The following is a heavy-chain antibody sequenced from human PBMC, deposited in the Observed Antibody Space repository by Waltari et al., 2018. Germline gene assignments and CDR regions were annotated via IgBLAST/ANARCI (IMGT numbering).Heavy chain of an antibody. Sequence: QLQLQESGPGLVKPSETLSLTCTVSGGSISSSSYYWGWNRQPPGKGLEWIGSLYYSGSTYYNPSLKSRVTISVDTSKNQFSLKLSSVTAADTAVYYCARPRSGSYLWYFDLWGRGTLVTVSS. CDR1: GGSISSSSYY. J-gene: IGHJ2*01. CDR2: LYYSGST. D-gene: IGHD1-26*01. CDR3: ARPRSGSYLWYFDL. V-gene: IGHV4-39*07.